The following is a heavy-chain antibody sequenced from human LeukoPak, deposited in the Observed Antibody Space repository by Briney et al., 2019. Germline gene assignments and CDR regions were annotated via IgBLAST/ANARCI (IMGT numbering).Heavy chain of an antibody. D-gene: IGHD6-13*01. CDR1: GGTFSSYA. CDR3: AGDAIAAAGTTRHYYYYMDV. Sequence: SVKVSCKASGGTFSSYAISWVRQAPGQGLEWMGGIIPIFGTANYAQKFQGRVTITADESTSTAYMELSSLRSEDTAVYYCAGDAIAAAGTTRHYYYYMDVWGKGTTVTVSS. J-gene: IGHJ6*03. V-gene: IGHV1-69*13. CDR2: IIPIFGTA.